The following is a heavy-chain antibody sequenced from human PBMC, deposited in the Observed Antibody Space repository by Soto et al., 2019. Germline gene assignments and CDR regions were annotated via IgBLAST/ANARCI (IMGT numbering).Heavy chain of an antibody. CDR2: INHSGST. D-gene: IGHD3-16*01. Sequence: PXETLSLTCAVYGGSFSGYYWSWIRQPPGKGLEWIGEINHSGSTNYNPSLKSRVTISVDTSKNQFSLKLSSVTAADTAVYYCARGLIRSYFDYWGQGPLVTVSS. CDR1: GGSFSGYY. CDR3: ARGLIRSYFDY. J-gene: IGHJ4*02. V-gene: IGHV4-34*01.